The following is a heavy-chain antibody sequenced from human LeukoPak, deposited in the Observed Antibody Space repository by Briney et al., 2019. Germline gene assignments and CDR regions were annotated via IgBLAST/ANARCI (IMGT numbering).Heavy chain of an antibody. Sequence: PGGSLRLSCVTSGFSFGNYAMSWVRQAPGKGLQWVSQISGTGGATWYAGFARDRFTISRDNSKKTLYLQMSGLRVEDTAMYYCVKAPRDTCGTNWFGSWGQGTLLIVSS. CDR2: ISGTGGAT. V-gene: IGHV3-23*01. J-gene: IGHJ5*01. CDR1: GFSFGNYA. CDR3: VKAPRDTCGTNWFGS. D-gene: IGHD2-21*01.